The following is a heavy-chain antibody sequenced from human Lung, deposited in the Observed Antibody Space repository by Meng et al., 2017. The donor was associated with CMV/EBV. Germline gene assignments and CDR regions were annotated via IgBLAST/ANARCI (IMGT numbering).Heavy chain of an antibody. V-gene: IGHV3-48*04. Sequence: GESLKISCAASGFTFSSYSMNWVRQAPGKGLEWISSISSSGGTIFYANSVRGRFTISRGNTKNSLYLQMNSLRAEDTAVYYCAREGWGYGLDYWGQGALVXVSS. J-gene: IGHJ4*02. CDR1: GFTFSSYS. D-gene: IGHD3-16*01. CDR3: AREGWGYGLDY. CDR2: ISSSGGTI.